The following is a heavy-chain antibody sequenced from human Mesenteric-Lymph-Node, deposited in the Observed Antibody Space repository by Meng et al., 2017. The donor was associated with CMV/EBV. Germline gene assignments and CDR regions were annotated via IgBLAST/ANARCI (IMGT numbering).Heavy chain of an antibody. Sequence: GSLRLSCTVSGGSISSYYWSWIRQPAGKGLEWIGRIYTSGSTNYNPSLKSRVTISVDTSKNQFSLKLSSVTAADTAVYYCARPRLAAAGTFWFDPWGQGTLVTVSS. J-gene: IGHJ5*02. D-gene: IGHD6-13*01. CDR3: ARPRLAAAGTFWFDP. V-gene: IGHV4-4*07. CDR1: GGSISSYY. CDR2: IYTSGST.